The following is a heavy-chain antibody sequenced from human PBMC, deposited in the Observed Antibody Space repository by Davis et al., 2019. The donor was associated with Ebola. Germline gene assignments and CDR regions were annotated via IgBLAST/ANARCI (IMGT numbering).Heavy chain of an antibody. CDR3: ASEDRI. V-gene: IGHV4-39*01. D-gene: IGHD3-22*01. CDR1: GGSISSSDYY. J-gene: IGHJ3*02. Sequence: GSLRLSCTVSGGSISSSDYYWGWIRQTPGKGLEWIGSIYYSGSTYYNPSLKSRVTISVDTSKNQFSLKLSSVTAADTAVYYCASEDRIWGQGTMVTVSS. CDR2: IYYSGST.